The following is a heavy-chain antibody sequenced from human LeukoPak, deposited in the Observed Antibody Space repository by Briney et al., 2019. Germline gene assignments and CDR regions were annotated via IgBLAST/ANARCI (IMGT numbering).Heavy chain of an antibody. J-gene: IGHJ5*02. CDR2: MYYSGAT. V-gene: IGHV4-59*08. Sequence: SETLSLTCTVSGVSISDYYWSWIRQPPGKGLEWIGDMYYSGATNYNPSLRSRVTISLDTSKHRVSLKLSSVTAADTAVYSCARHHRTKYCSGGSCYSGWFDPWGQGTLVTVSS. CDR3: ARHHRTKYCSGGSCYSGWFDP. D-gene: IGHD2-15*01. CDR1: GVSISDYY.